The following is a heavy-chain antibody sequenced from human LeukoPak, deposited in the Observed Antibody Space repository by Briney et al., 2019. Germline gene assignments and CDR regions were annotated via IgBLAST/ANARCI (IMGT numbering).Heavy chain of an antibody. J-gene: IGHJ4*02. CDR3: AKDWGMGDQLLRIDY. D-gene: IGHD2-2*01. CDR2: ISGSGVST. Sequence: PGGSLRLSCTASGFTFSTYAMNWVRQAPGKGLEWVSGISGSGVSTYHADSVKGRFTISRDNSNNTLYIQMSSLGAEDTAVYYCAKDWGMGDQLLRIDYWGQGTLVTVSS. CDR1: GFTFSTYA. V-gene: IGHV3-23*01.